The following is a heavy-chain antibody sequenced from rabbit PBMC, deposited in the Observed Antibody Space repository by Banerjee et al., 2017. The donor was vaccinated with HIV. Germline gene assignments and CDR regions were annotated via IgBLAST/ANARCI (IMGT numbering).Heavy chain of an antibody. V-gene: IGHV1S40*01. Sequence: QSLEESGGDLVKPGASLTLTCTASGFSFSSGYDMCWVRQAPGKGLEWIGYIDPVFRSTYYASWVNGRFTISSHNAQNTLYLQLNSLTAADTATYFCARGYTGYGYAINLWGPGTLVTVS. CDR1: GFSFSSGYD. D-gene: IGHD6-1*01. CDR3: ARGYTGYGYAINL. J-gene: IGHJ4*01. CDR2: IDPVFRST.